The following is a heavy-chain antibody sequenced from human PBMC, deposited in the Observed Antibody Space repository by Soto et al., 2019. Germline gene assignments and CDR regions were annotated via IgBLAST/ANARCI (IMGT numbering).Heavy chain of an antibody. J-gene: IGHJ3*02. CDR2: ISHDGSKK. CDR3: AKDYRAGSGDAFDI. D-gene: IGHD1-1*01. CDR1: GLTFSNYG. Sequence: GGSLRLSCAASGLTFSNYGMHWVRQAPGKGLEWLTFISHDGSKKYYADSVKGRFTISRDNSKNTQYLQMSSLRAEDTAVYFCAKDYRAGSGDAFDIWGQGTMVTVS. V-gene: IGHV3-30*18.